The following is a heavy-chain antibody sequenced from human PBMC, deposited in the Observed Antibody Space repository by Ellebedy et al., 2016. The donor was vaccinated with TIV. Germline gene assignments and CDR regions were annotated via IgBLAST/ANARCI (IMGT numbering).Heavy chain of an antibody. CDR1: GYTFTNYG. V-gene: IGHV1-18*04. Sequence: AASVKVSCKASGYTFTNYGMSWVLQDPGRELQWMVWISGYNGNTYSAQKLQGRVTMTTDTSTSTAYMELRSLRSDDTAVYYCARFVDGDYEDYWGQGALVTVSS. D-gene: IGHD4-17*01. CDR2: ISGYNGNT. J-gene: IGHJ4*02. CDR3: ARFVDGDYEDY.